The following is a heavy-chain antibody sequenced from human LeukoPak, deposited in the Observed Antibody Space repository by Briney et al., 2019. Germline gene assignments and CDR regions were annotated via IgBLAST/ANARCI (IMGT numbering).Heavy chain of an antibody. CDR3: ARVVRYCSSSSCSFFDY. J-gene: IGHJ4*02. CDR2: IYYSEST. CDR1: GGSFTSYF. V-gene: IGHV4-59*01. D-gene: IGHD2-2*01. Sequence: SETLSLTCTVSGGSFTSYFWSWVRQPPGGGLEWIGYIYYSESTNYNPSLKSRVTISVDTSKNQFSLKLSSVTAADTAVYYCARVVRYCSSSSCSFFDYWGQGTLVTVSS.